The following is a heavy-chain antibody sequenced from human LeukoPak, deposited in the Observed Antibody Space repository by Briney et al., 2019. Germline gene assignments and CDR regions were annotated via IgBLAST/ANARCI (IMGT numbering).Heavy chain of an antibody. CDR3: ARDSSAAEARGAFDI. CDR2: ISYDGSNK. Sequence: GRSLRLSCAASGFTFSSYAMHWVRQAPGKGLEWVAVISYDGSNKYYADSVKGRFTISRDNSKNTLYLQMNSLRAEDTAVYYCARDSSAAEARGAFDIWGQGTMVTVSS. CDR1: GFTFSSYA. V-gene: IGHV3-30-3*01. J-gene: IGHJ3*02. D-gene: IGHD6-25*01.